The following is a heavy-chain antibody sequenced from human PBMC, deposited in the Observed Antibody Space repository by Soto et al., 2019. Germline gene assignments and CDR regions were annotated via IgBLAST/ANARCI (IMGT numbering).Heavy chain of an antibody. V-gene: IGHV3-53*01. D-gene: IGHD3-9*01. CDR3: AKVSTGYYYYFDS. CDR1: GFTVSSNY. CDR2: IYSGGST. Sequence: GGSLRLSCAASGFTVSSNYMSWVRQAPGKGLEWVSVIYSGGSTYYADSVKGRFTISRDNSKNTLYLQMNSLRAEDTAVYHCAKVSTGYYYYFDSWGRGTLVTVSS. J-gene: IGHJ4*02.